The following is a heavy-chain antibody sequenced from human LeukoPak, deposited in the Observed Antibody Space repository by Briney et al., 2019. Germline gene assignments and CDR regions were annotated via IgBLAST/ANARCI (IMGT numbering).Heavy chain of an antibody. CDR2: IKQDGSEK. CDR3: ARATEYYDLWSGYSYAFDI. Sequence: GGSLRLSCAASGFTFSSYWMSWVRQAPGKGLEWVANIKQDGSEKYYVDSVKGRFTISRGNAKNSLYLQMNSLRAEDTAVYYCARATEYYDLWSGYSYAFDIWGQGTMVTVSS. V-gene: IGHV3-7*01. J-gene: IGHJ3*02. CDR1: GFTFSSYW. D-gene: IGHD3-3*01.